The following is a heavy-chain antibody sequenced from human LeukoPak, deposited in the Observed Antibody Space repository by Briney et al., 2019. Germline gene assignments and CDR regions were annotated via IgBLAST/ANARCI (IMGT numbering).Heavy chain of an antibody. J-gene: IGHJ4*02. CDR3: VKDITAAGPVSPFDS. CDR2: ISWNSGSI. D-gene: IGHD6-13*01. Sequence: GGSLRLSCAASGFTFEDYAMHWVRQVPGKGLEWVSYISWNSGSIGYADSVKGRFTLSRDNAKKSLYLQMNSLRPEDTALYYCVKDITAAGPVSPFDSWGQGTLVTVSS. CDR1: GFTFEDYA. V-gene: IGHV3-9*01.